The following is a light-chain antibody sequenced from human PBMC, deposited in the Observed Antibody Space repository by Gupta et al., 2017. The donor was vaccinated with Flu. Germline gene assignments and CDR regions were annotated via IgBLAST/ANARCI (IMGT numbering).Light chain of an antibody. Sequence: MVTISCSGGTSNIGRDFVSWYRQVPGTAPKLVIHKNDQRPSGVPDRFSGSKSGTSAFLTIRGLRSEDEADYYCTSWDNILRAYVFGTGTKVTVL. V-gene: IGLV1-47*01. CDR3: TSWDNILRAYV. J-gene: IGLJ1*01. CDR1: TSNIGRDF. CDR2: KND.